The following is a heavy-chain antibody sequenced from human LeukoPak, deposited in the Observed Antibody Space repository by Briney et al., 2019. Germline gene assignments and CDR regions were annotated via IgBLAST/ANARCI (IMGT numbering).Heavy chain of an antibody. CDR1: GGSISSYY. V-gene: IGHV4-59*01. J-gene: IGHJ3*01. CDR2: FFYSGST. CDR3: ARGFGYGHAFDV. Sequence: SETLSLTCTVSGGSISSYYWSWIRQPPGKGLEWIGYFFYSGSTNYNPSLKSRVTISIDTSKNHFSLNLRSVTAADTAVYYCARGFGYGHAFDVWGQGTMVTVSS. D-gene: IGHD3-10*01.